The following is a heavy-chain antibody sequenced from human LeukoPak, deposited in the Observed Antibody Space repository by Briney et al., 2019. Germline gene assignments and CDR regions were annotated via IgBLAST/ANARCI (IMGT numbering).Heavy chain of an antibody. CDR3: ANTPPSYCGGDCYWYYYMDV. Sequence: GGSLRLSCAASGFTFSSYAMSWVRQAPGKGLEWVSAISGSGGSTYYADSVKGRFTISRDNSKNTLYLQMNSLRAEDTAVYYCANTPPSYCGGDCYWYYYMDVWGKGTTVTISS. CDR2: ISGSGGST. CDR1: GFTFSSYA. D-gene: IGHD2-21*02. V-gene: IGHV3-23*01. J-gene: IGHJ6*03.